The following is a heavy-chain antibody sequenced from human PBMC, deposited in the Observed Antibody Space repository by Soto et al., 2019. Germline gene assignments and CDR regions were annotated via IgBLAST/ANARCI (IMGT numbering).Heavy chain of an antibody. V-gene: IGHV1-18*01. CDR3: ARRLYGDYDY. CDR2: ISTYNGNT. J-gene: IGHJ4*02. Sequence: GASVKVSCKASGYSFTTSGITWVRQAPGQGLEWMGWISTYNGNTNYAQKLQDRVTLTTDTSTSTAYMELRSLRSDDTAVYYCARRLYGDYDYWGQGTRVTV. D-gene: IGHD4-17*01. CDR1: GYSFTTSG.